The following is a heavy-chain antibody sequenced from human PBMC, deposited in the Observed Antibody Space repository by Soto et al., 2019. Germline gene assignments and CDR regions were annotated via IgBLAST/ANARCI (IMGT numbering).Heavy chain of an antibody. J-gene: IGHJ4*02. Sequence: SETLSLTCTVSGGSISSYYWSWIRQPPGKGLEWIGYIYYSGSTNYNPSLKSRVTISVDTSKNQFSLKLSSVTAADTAVYYCARDCPTGYFDYWDQGTLVTVSS. CDR2: IYYSGST. V-gene: IGHV4-59*01. CDR3: ARDCPTGYFDY. CDR1: GGSISSYY.